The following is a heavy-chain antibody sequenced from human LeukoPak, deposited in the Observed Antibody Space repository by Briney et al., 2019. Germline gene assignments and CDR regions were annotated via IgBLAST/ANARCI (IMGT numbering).Heavy chain of an antibody. V-gene: IGHV3-30*18. CDR2: ISYGGSNK. D-gene: IGHD1-26*01. CDR1: GFTFSSFG. J-gene: IGHJ4*02. CDR3: AKEGPYSGTYWHFDY. Sequence: PGRSLRLSCAASGFTFSSFGMHWVRQAPGKGLEWVAVISYGGSNKYYADSVKGRFTISRDNSKNTLYLQMNSLRAEDTAVYYCAKEGPYSGTYWHFDYWGQGTLVTVSS.